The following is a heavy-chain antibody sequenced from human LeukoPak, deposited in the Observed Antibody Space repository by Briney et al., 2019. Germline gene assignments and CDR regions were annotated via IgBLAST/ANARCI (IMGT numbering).Heavy chain of an antibody. CDR1: GGSFSGYY. CDR2: IYYSGST. CDR3: ARAAQWLVFDY. J-gene: IGHJ4*02. Sequence: PSETLSLTCAVYGGSFSGYYWSWIRQPPGKGLEWIGYIYYSGSTNYNPSLKSRVTISVDTSKNQFSLKLSSVTAADTAVYYCARAAQWLVFDYWGQGTLVTVSS. D-gene: IGHD6-19*01. V-gene: IGHV4-59*01.